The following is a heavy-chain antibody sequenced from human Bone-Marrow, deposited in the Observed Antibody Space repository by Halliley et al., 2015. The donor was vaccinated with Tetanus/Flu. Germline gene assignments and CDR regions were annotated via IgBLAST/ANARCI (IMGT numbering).Heavy chain of an antibody. CDR3: AKRASDSAGYYFEK. Sequence: SLRLSCAGSGFIFSSYGMHWVRQAPGKGLEWVAVVSNDGGRTHYADSVKGRFTISRDNSKNTVSLQMDSLRVEDTAVYYCAKRASDSAGYYFEKWGQGNLVTVSS. D-gene: IGHD3-9*01. V-gene: IGHV3-30*18. CDR2: VSNDGGRT. J-gene: IGHJ4*02. CDR1: GFIFSSYG.